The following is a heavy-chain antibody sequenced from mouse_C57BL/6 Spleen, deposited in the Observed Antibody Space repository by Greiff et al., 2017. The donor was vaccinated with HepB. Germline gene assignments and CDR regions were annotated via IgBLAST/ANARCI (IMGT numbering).Heavy chain of an antibody. V-gene: IGHV1-20*01. CDR2: INPYNGDT. D-gene: IGHD1-1*01. CDR1: GYSFTGYF. Sequence: VQLQQSGPELVKPGDSVKISCKASGYSFTGYFMNWVMQSHGKSLEWIGRINPYNGDTFYTQKFKGKATLTVDKSSSTAHMELRSLTSEDSAVYYCAEATVVPYYYAMDYWGQGTSVTVSS. J-gene: IGHJ4*01. CDR3: AEATVVPYYYAMDY.